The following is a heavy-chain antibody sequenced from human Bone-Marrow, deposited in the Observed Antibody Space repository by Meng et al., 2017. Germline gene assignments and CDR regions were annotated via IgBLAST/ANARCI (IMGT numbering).Heavy chain of an antibody. CDR1: GGSISSGDYY. D-gene: IGHD3-3*01. Sequence: QVQLQESGPGLVKPSQTLSLTCTVSGGSISSGDYYWSWIRQPPGKGLEWIGYIYYTGTTYYNPSLKSRLTISVDTPKNQFSLNLTSVTAADTAVYYCARDTDFWSASNWFDPWGPGTLVTVSS. V-gene: IGHV4-30-4*08. CDR2: IYYTGTT. CDR3: ARDTDFWSASNWFDP. J-gene: IGHJ5*02.